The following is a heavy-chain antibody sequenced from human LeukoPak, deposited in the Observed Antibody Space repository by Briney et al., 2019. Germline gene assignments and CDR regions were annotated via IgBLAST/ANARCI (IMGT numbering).Heavy chain of an antibody. V-gene: IGHV4-59*12. CDR3: ARDGAAAGTKYFQH. CDR2: IYYSGNT. D-gene: IGHD6-13*01. Sequence: SETLSLTCLVSGGSISTYYWSWIRQPPGKGLEWIGYIYYSGNTNYNPSLKSRLTISVDTSKNQFSLKLSSVTAADTAVYYCARDGAAAGTKYFQHWGQGTLVTVSS. J-gene: IGHJ1*01. CDR1: GGSISTYY.